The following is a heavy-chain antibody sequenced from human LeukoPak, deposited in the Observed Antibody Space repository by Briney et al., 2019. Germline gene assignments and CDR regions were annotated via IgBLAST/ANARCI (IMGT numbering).Heavy chain of an antibody. D-gene: IGHD3-10*01. Sequence: PSETLSLTCAVYGGSFSGYYWSWIRQPPGKGLEWIGEINHSGSTNYNPSLKSRVTISVDTSKNQFSLKLSSVTAADTAVYYCAGGYYYYGSGSYLYWGQGTLVTVSS. CDR2: INHSGST. V-gene: IGHV4-34*01. CDR1: GGSFSGYY. CDR3: AGGYYYYGSGSYLY. J-gene: IGHJ4*02.